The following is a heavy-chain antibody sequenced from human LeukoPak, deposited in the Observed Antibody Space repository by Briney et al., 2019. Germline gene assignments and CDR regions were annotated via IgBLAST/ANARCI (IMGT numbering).Heavy chain of an antibody. CDR3: AKGSAKWELYDC. V-gene: IGHV3-23*05. D-gene: IGHD4-23*01. J-gene: IGHJ4*02. Sequence: GGSLRLSCVVSGFIFKNFAMSWVRQAPGKGLERVSAIDGSGSHTFYTDSVKGRFTISRDNSKNTLYLQMNSLRAEDTAVYYCAKGSAKWELYDCWGQRTLVTVSS. CDR1: GFIFKNFA. CDR2: IDGSGSHT.